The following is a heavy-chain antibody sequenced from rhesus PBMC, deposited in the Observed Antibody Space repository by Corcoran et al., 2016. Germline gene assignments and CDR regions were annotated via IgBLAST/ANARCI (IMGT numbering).Heavy chain of an antibody. V-gene: IGHV4-160*01. D-gene: IGHD6-13*01. CDR2: IYGGGTT. Sequence: QVQLQESGPGLVKPSETLSLTCAVSGGPISSNFWSGIRRSPGKGLEGIGYIYGGGTTTYNPSLKSRVTISTDTSKNQLSLKLSPVTAADTAVYYCARRSSWSFDYWGQGVLVTVSS. J-gene: IGHJ4*01. CDR3: ARRSSWSFDY. CDR1: GGPISSNF.